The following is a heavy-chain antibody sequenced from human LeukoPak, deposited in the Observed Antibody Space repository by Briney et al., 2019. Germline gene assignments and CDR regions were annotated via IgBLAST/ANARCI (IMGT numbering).Heavy chain of an antibody. J-gene: IGHJ6*02. D-gene: IGHD2-15*01. CDR1: GFTFDDYA. CDR2: SNWDSNNV. Sequence: PGRSLRLSCAASGFTFDDYAMHWVRQAPGKGQEWVSGSNWDSNNVGYADSVKGRFTISRDNAKNFLYLQMNSLRVEDTALYYCAKDITSCSGGSCTSDYYGLDVWGQGTTVTVS. V-gene: IGHV3-9*01. CDR3: AKDITSCSGGSCTSDYYGLDV.